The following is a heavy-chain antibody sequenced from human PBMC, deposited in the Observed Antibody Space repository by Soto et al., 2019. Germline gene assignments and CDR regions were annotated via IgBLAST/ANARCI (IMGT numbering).Heavy chain of an antibody. D-gene: IGHD1-26*01. V-gene: IGHV4-4*02. CDR1: GASISSTSSGDW. CDR2: IHHSGNT. J-gene: IGHJ4*02. CDR3: AKMVGATLIDY. Sequence: QVQLQESGPGLVKPSGTLSLTCTVSGASISSTSSGDWWSWVRQPPGKGLEWIGEIHHSGNTNYNPSLQSXDTLSXXKSKNQFSRRLSSVTAADTAVYYCAKMVGATLIDYWGQGTLVTVSS.